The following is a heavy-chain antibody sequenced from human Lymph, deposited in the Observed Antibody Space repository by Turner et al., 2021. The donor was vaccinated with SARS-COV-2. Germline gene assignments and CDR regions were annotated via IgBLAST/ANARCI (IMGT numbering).Heavy chain of an antibody. CDR2: YDPEDGET. CDR3: ATLKSNWKILTGRYYFDF. D-gene: IGHD1-1*01. V-gene: IGHV1-24*01. CDR1: GNTLTELA. J-gene: IGHJ4*02. Sequence: QVQLVHSGAEMTKPGASVTVSSKVSGNTLTELAIHWVRQAPGKGLEWMGGYDPEDGETIYAQKFQGRVTMTEDTSTDTAYMELSSLRSEDTAVYYCATLKSNWKILTGRYYFDFWGQGTLVTVSS.